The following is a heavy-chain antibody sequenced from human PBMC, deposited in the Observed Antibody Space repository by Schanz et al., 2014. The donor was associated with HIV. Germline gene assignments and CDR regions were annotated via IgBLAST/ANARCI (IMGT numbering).Heavy chain of an antibody. CDR1: GFTFRSHG. CDR2: ISYDGSYK. D-gene: IGHD2-15*01. Sequence: QVQLVESGGGVVQPGRSLRLSCAASGFTFRSHGVHWVRQAPGKGLEWEAVISYDGSYKYYADSVKGRFTISRDNSKNTVYLQMDSLRAEDTAVYYCARRSTPGGYYGMDVWGQGTTVTVSS. J-gene: IGHJ6*02. V-gene: IGHV3-30*03. CDR3: ARRSTPGGYYGMDV.